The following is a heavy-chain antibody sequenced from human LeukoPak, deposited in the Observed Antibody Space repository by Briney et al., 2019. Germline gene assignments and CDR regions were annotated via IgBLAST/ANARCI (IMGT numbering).Heavy chain of an antibody. D-gene: IGHD6-19*01. J-gene: IGHJ4*02. CDR3: ASAAVAANFDY. V-gene: IGHV1-46*01. CDR1: GYTLTSYY. CDR2: INPSGGST. Sequence: GASVKVSCKASGYTLTSYYMHWVRQAPGQGLEWMGIINPSGGSTSYAQKFQGRVTMTRDMSTSTVYMELSSLRSEDTAVYYCASAAVAANFDYWGQGTLVTVSS.